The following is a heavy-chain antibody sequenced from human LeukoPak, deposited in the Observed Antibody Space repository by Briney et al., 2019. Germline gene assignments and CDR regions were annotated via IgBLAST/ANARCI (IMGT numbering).Heavy chain of an antibody. CDR3: AKDVLLWFGEPYDY. D-gene: IGHD3-10*01. CDR2: IRYDGSNK. J-gene: IGHJ4*02. CDR1: GFTFSSYA. V-gene: IGHV3-30*02. Sequence: PGGSLRLSCAASGFTFSSYAMSWVRQAPGKGLEWVAFIRYDGSNKYYADSVKGRFTISRDNSKNTLYLQMNSLRAEDTAVYYCAKDVLLWFGEPYDYWGQGTLVTVSS.